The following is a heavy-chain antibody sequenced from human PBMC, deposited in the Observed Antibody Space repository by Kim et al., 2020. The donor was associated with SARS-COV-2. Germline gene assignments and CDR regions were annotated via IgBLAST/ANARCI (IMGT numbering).Heavy chain of an antibody. CDR2: ISSSSSYI. J-gene: IGHJ4*02. CDR3: AREHGDYDYFDY. V-gene: IGHV3-21*01. CDR1: GFTFSSYS. D-gene: IGHD4-17*01. Sequence: GGSLRLSCAASGFTFSSYSMNWVRQAPGKGLEWVSSISSSSSYIYYADSVKGRFTISRDNAKNSLYLQMNSLRAEDTAVYYCAREHGDYDYFDYWGQGTLVTVSS.